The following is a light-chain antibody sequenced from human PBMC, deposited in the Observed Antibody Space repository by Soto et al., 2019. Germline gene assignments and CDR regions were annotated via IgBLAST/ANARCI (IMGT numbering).Light chain of an antibody. V-gene: IGKV3-15*01. J-gene: IGKJ1*01. CDR1: QSVSSN. Sequence: ILMTQSPATLSVSPGERTTLSCRASQSVSSNLAWYQRKPGQAPRLLIYGASTRATGIPARFSGSGSGTDFTLTIISLQPEDVATYYCQQCYSTPRTCGQATNVDI. CDR3: QQCYSTPRT. CDR2: GAS.